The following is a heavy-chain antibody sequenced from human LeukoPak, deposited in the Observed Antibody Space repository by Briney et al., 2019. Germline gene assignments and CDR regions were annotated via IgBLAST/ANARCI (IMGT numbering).Heavy chain of an antibody. CDR2: INHSGST. J-gene: IGHJ4*02. V-gene: IGHV4-34*01. CDR1: GGSFSGYY. D-gene: IGHD3-10*01. CDR3: ARTMVRGVIITGGDYFDY. Sequence: SETLSLTCAVYGGSFSGYYWSWIRQPPGKGLQWIGDINHSGSTNYNPSLKSRVTMSVDTSKKWFSLRLSSVTAADTAVHYCARTMVRGVIITGGDYFDYWGQGTLVTVSS.